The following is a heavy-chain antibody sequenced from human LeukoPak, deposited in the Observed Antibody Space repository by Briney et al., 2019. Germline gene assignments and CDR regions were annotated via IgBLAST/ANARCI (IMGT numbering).Heavy chain of an antibody. V-gene: IGHV3-7*01. CDR2: IKQDGSEK. CDR3: ARDYLDIVVVPAAILRGPLRDYYYYYYMDV. D-gene: IGHD2-2*02. J-gene: IGHJ6*03. Sequence: PGGSLRLSCAASGFTFSSYWMSWVRQAPGKGLEWVANIKQDGSEKYYVDSVKGRFTISRDNAKNSLYLQMNSLRAEDTAVYYCARDYLDIVVVPAAILRGPLRDYYYYYYMDVWGKGTTVTVSS. CDR1: GFTFSSYW.